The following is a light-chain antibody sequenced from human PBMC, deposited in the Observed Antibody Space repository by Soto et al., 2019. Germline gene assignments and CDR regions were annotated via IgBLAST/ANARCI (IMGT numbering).Light chain of an antibody. CDR3: QQYGSSPTWT. CDR2: GVS. CDR1: QSVRSN. Sequence: ELVVTQSPPTLSVSPGERDTLSCRASQSVRSNFAWYQQKPGQAPRLLIYGVSTRATGIPVRFSGSGSGTDFTLTISRLEPEDFAVYYCQQYGSSPTWTFGQGTKVDI. V-gene: IGKV3-20*01. J-gene: IGKJ1*01.